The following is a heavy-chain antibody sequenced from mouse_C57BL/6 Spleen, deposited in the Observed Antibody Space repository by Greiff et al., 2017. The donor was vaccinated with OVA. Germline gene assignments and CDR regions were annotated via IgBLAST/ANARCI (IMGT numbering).Heavy chain of an antibody. CDR3: ARDNYYGSSDRFAY. J-gene: IGHJ3*01. V-gene: IGHV5-17*01. Sequence: EVQVVESGGGLVKPGGSLKLSCAASGFTFSDYGMHWVRQAPEKGLEWVAYISSGSSTIYYADTVKGRFTISRDNAKNTLFLQMTSLRSEDTAMYYCARDNYYGSSDRFAYWGQGTLVTVSA. CDR1: GFTFSDYG. CDR2: ISSGSSTI. D-gene: IGHD1-1*01.